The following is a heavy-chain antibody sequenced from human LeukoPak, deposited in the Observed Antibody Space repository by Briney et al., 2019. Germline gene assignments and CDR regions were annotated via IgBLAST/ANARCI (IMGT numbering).Heavy chain of an antibody. J-gene: IGHJ4*02. CDR2: INGGGGNSGGNT. D-gene: IGHD3-9*01. CDR3: ATILTGYYLDY. V-gene: IGHV3-23*01. CDR1: GFIFSAYA. Sequence: WGSLRLSCAASGFIFSAYAMIWVRQAPGKGLEWVSAINGGGGNSGGNTYYADSVKGRFTISSDNSKNTLYLQMNSLRAEDTAVYYCATILTGYYLDYWGQGTLVTVSS.